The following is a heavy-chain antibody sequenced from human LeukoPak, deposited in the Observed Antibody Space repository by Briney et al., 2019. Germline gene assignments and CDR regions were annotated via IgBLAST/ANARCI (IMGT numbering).Heavy chain of an antibody. CDR3: ARAYYYDSSGPFDP. CDR2: IRYDGSNK. Sequence: GGSLRLSCAASGFTFSSYGMHWVREAPGKGLEWVAFIRYDGSNKYYADSVKGRFTISRDNSKNTLYLQMNSLRAEDTAVYYCARAYYYDSSGPFDPWGQGTLVTVSS. J-gene: IGHJ5*02. CDR1: GFTFSSYG. D-gene: IGHD3-22*01. V-gene: IGHV3-30*02.